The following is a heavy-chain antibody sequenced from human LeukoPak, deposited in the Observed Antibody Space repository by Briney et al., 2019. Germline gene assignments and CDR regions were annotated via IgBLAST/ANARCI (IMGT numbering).Heavy chain of an antibody. J-gene: IGHJ3*02. CDR2: IYYSGST. V-gene: IGHV4-38-2*02. Sequence: SETLSLTCTVSGYSISSGYYWGWIRQPPGKGLEWIGSIYYSGSTYYNPSLKSRVTISVDTSKNQFSLKLSSVTAADTAVYYCARPHNYYERKGAFDIWGQGTMVTVSS. D-gene: IGHD3-22*01. CDR1: GYSISSGYY. CDR3: ARPHNYYERKGAFDI.